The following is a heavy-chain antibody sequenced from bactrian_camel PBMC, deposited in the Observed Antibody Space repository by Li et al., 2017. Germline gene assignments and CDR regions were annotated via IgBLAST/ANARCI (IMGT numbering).Heavy chain of an antibody. V-gene: IGHV3S55*01. J-gene: IGHJ4*01. Sequence: HVQLVESGGGLVQPGGSLRLSCTASGFTFVDSDMARYRQPPGPECELVSAISNDGSPYYVDSVKGRFTISRDNAKNTVYLQMDSLKPEDTAMYYCGSWRCGMNPFSDAYWGQGTQVTVS. CDR2: ISNDGSP. D-gene: IGHD1*01. CDR1: GFTFVDSD. CDR3: GSWRCGMNPFSDAY.